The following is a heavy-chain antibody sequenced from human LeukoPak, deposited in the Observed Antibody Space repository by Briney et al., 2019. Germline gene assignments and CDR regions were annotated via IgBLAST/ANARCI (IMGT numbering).Heavy chain of an antibody. CDR1: GYTFTSYA. Sequence: ASVKVSCKASGYTFTSYAMNWVRQAPGQGLEWMGWINTNTGNPTYAQGFTGRFVFSLDTSVSTAYLQISSLKAEDTAVYYCARDLWECSSTSCYSSRDNWFDPWGQGTLVTVSS. V-gene: IGHV7-4-1*02. CDR2: INTNTGNP. D-gene: IGHD2-2*01. J-gene: IGHJ5*02. CDR3: ARDLWECSSTSCYSSRDNWFDP.